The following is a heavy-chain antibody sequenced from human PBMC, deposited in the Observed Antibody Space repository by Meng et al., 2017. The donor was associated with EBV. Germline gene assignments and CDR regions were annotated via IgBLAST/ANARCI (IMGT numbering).Heavy chain of an antibody. CDR1: GGTFSSYA. J-gene: IGHJ4*02. CDR2: IIPIFGTA. V-gene: IGHV1-69*01. CDR3: ARDPSSSSPYFDY. Sequence: GRLVQFGAEGKKPGSPVKVSCKASGGTFSSYAISWVRQAPGQGLEWMGGIIPIFGTANYAQKFQGRVTITADESTSTAYMELSSLRSEDTAVYYCARDPSSSSPYFDYWGQGTLVTVSS. D-gene: IGHD6-6*01.